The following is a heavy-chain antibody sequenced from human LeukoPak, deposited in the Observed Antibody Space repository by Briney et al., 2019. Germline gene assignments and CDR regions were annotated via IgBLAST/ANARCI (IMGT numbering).Heavy chain of an antibody. J-gene: IGHJ4*02. Sequence: PSETLSLTCTVSGVSMSNYYWSWIRQPPGKGLEWIGYIYFSGSSNYNPSLRSRVTMSVDTSKNQFSLKPSSVTAADTAVYYCARHVRSGYNFLDYWGQGNLVTVSS. CDR2: IYFSGSS. D-gene: IGHD5-24*01. V-gene: IGHV4-59*08. CDR1: GVSMSNYY. CDR3: ARHVRSGYNFLDY.